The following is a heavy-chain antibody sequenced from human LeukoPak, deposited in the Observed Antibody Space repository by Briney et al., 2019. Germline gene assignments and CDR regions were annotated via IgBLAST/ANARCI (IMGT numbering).Heavy chain of an antibody. D-gene: IGHD3-16*01. J-gene: IGHJ3*02. CDR2: IYFTGTT. CDR1: GGSFSSYY. CDR3: ARQLGAYSYPFDI. Sequence: SETLSLTCAVYGGSFSSYYWGRIRQPPGKGLEWIGSIYFTGTTLYNPSLTSRVTISVDTSKNQFSLRLNSVTAADTAVYYCARQLGAYSYPFDIWGQGTKVTVSS. V-gene: IGHV4-39*01.